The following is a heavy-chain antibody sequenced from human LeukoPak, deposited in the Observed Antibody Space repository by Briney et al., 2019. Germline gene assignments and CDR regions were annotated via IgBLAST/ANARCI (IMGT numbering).Heavy chain of an antibody. CDR3: ARGFSSGSSLPFDY. CDR1: GFTFSSYW. J-gene: IGHJ4*02. V-gene: IGHV3-74*01. D-gene: IGHD3-10*01. Sequence: GGSLRLSCAASGFTFSSYWMHWVRQDPGKGLVWVSRIESDGSSTSYADSVKGRVTTSRDNTKNTLYLQMTRLGADDTAVYYCARGFSSGSSLPFDYWGQGTLVTVSS. CDR2: IESDGSST.